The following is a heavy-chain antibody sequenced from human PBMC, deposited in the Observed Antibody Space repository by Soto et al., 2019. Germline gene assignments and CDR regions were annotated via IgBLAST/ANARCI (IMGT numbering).Heavy chain of an antibody. CDR3: AKDPLWQWLGMYYYYGMEV. Sequence: PAWPLRLSCSASLFTFSSYAMSWVLKSPFKLLEWVSAISGSGGSTYYADSVKGRFTISRDNSKNTLYLQMNSLRAEDTAVYYCAKDPLWQWLGMYYYYGMEVWGQGTTVTVSS. CDR1: LFTFSSYA. D-gene: IGHD6-19*01. CDR2: ISGSGGST. V-gene: IGHV3-23*01. J-gene: IGHJ6*02.